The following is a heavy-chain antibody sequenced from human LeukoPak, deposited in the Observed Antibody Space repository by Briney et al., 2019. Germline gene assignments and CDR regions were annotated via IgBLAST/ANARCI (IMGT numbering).Heavy chain of an antibody. V-gene: IGHV3-15*01. CDR3: IASLYTVTTLEPNY. CDR1: GFTFSNAW. D-gene: IGHD4-17*01. J-gene: IGHJ4*02. Sequence: GGSLRLSRAASGFTFSNAWMSWVRQAPGKGLEWVGRIKSKTDGGTTDYAAPVKGRFSISRDDSKNTLYLQMNSLKTEDTAVYYCIASLYTVTTLEPNYWGQGTLVTLSS. CDR2: IKSKTDGGTT.